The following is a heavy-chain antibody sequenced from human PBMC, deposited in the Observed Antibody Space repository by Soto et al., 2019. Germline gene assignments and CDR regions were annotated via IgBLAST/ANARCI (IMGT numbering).Heavy chain of an antibody. V-gene: IGHV4-4*02. CDR2: IYHSGST. D-gene: IGHD2-2*01. CDR3: ARDQGYCSSTQXLGWERGSSAGCDGMDV. Sequence: SETLSLTCAVSGGSISSSNWWSWVRQPPGKGLEWIGGIYHSGSTNYNPSLKSRVTISVDKSKNQFSLKLSSVTAADTAVYYCARDQGYCSSTQXLGWERGSSAGCDGMDVWGQGTTVTVSS. J-gene: IGHJ6*02. CDR1: GGSISSSNW.